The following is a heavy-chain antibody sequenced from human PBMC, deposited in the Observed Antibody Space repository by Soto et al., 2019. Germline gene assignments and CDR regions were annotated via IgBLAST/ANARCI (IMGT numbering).Heavy chain of an antibody. D-gene: IGHD1-26*01. CDR3: AHRYGGNYYRWYFDS. J-gene: IGHJ4*02. CDR2: ISWKDEK. CDR1: GFSLSTSGAG. Sequence: QITLKESGATLVKPTQTLTVTCTFSGFSLSTSGAGVGWIRQSPGKAPEWLALISWKDEKRYNPGLKSTLTINEDTSKNQVVLTMTDLDPVDTATYFCAHRYGGNYYRWYFDSWGQGTLVTVSS. V-gene: IGHV2-5*01.